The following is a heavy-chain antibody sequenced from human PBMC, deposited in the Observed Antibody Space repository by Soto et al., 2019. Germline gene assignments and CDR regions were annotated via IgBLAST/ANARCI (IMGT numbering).Heavy chain of an antibody. Sequence: SGTLDLTCTVSGGSVSSGSYYWSWIRQPPGKGLEWIGYIYYSGSTNYNPSLKSRVTISVDTSKNQFSLKLSSVTAADTAVYYCAREVSRWFDPWGQGTLVTVSS. V-gene: IGHV4-61*01. CDR3: AREVSRWFDP. CDR2: IYYSGST. CDR1: GGSVSSGSYY. J-gene: IGHJ5*02. D-gene: IGHD2-21*01.